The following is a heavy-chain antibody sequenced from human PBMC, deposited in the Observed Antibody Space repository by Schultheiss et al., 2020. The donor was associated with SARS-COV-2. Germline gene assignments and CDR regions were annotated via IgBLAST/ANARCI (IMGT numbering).Heavy chain of an antibody. CDR1: GYSFTSYA. CDR3: ARDTPMVRGVIGWETNWFDP. D-gene: IGHD3-10*01. V-gene: IGHV1-3*01. J-gene: IGHJ5*02. Sequence: ASVKVSCKASGYSFTSYAMHWVRQAPGQRLEWMGWINAGNGNTKYSQKFQGRVTMTTDTSTSTAYMELRSLRSDDTAVYYCARDTPMVRGVIGWETNWFDPWGQGTLVTVSS. CDR2: INAGNGNT.